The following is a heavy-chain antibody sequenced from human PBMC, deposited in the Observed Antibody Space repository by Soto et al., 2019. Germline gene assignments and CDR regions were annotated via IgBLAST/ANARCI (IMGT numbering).Heavy chain of an antibody. CDR1: GGSVSSGSYY. J-gene: IGHJ5*02. CDR3: ARGAWGYDILTGHPWFDP. V-gene: IGHV4-61*01. D-gene: IGHD3-9*01. Sequence: SETLSLTCTVSGGSVSSGSYYWSWIRQPPGKGLEWIGYIYYSGSTNYNPSLKSRVTISVDTSKNQFSLKLSSVTAADTAVYYCARGAWGYDILTGHPWFDPWGQGTLVTVSS. CDR2: IYYSGST.